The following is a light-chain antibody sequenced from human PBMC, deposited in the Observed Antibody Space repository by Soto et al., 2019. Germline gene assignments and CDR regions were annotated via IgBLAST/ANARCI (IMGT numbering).Light chain of an antibody. Sequence: QSVLTQPPSASGTPGQRVTISCSGSSSNIGSHSVDWYQQLPGTAPKLLIYGHNNRPSGVPDRFSGSKSGTSASLAISGLQADDEADYYCQSYDNSLSGVVFGGGTKLTVL. CDR1: SSNIGSHS. J-gene: IGLJ2*01. CDR3: QSYDNSLSGVV. V-gene: IGLV1-44*01. CDR2: GHN.